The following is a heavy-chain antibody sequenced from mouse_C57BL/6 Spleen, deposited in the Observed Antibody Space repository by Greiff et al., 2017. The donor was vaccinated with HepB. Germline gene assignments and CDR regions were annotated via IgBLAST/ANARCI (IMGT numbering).Heavy chain of an antibody. Sequence: QVQLQQSGPELVKPGASVKISCKASGYAFSSSWMNWVKQRPGKGLEWIGRIYPGDGDTNYNGKFKGKATLTADKSSSTAYMQLSSLTSEDAAVYVYAREGVLKEGGAMDYWGQGTSVTVSS. D-gene: IGHD1-3*01. J-gene: IGHJ4*01. CDR3: AREGVLKEGGAMDY. V-gene: IGHV1-82*01. CDR2: IYPGDGDT. CDR1: GYAFSSSW.